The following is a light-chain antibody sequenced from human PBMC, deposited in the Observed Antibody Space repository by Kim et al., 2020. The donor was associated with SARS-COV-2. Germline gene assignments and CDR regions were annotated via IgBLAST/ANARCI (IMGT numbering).Light chain of an antibody. J-gene: IGKJ4*01. CDR3: QHSYSTPPLT. V-gene: IGKV1-39*01. Sequence: DIQMTQSPSSLSASIGDRVTITCRASQSISRYLNWYQQKPGKAPKLLMYVASSLQSGVSPRFSGSGSGTEFTLTISSLQPEDFATYYCQHSYSTPPLTFGGGTKVDIK. CDR1: QSISRY. CDR2: VAS.